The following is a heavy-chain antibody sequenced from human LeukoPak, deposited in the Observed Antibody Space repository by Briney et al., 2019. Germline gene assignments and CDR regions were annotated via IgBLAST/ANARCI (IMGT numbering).Heavy chain of an antibody. CDR3: ARDPWSGSYLSSDASDI. J-gene: IGHJ3*02. D-gene: IGHD1-26*01. CDR1: GGSISSYY. V-gene: IGHV4-59*01. CDR2: IYYSGST. Sequence: SETLSLTCTVSGGSISSYYWSWIRQPPGKGLEWIGYIYYSGSTNYNPSLKSRVTISVDTSKNQFSLKLSSVTAADTAVYYCARDPWSGSYLSSDASDIWGQGTMVTVSS.